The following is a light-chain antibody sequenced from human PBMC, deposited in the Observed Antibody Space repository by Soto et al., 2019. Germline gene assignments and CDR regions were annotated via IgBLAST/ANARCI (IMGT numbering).Light chain of an antibody. Sequence: EIVLTQSPATLSLSPGERATLSCRASQSVSIYVAWYQQKPGQAPRLLIYDASNRATGIPARFSGSASGTDFTLTISSLETEDFAVYYCPQRSQWPPEWTFGQGTKVDI. CDR2: DAS. CDR3: PQRSQWPPEWT. V-gene: IGKV3-11*01. CDR1: QSVSIY. J-gene: IGKJ1*01.